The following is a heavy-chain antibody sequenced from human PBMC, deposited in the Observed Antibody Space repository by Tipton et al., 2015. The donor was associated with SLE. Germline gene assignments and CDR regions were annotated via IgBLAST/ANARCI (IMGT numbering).Heavy chain of an antibody. CDR2: IYYSGST. Sequence: TLSLTCTVSGGSISSSSYYWGWIRQPPGKGLEWIGSIYYSGSTYYNPSLKSRVTISVDTSKNQFSLKLSSVTAADTAVYYCARDPGGSSSHNWFDPWGQGTLVTVSS. J-gene: IGHJ5*02. CDR1: GGSISSSSYY. CDR3: ARDPGGSSSHNWFDP. V-gene: IGHV4-39*07. D-gene: IGHD6-13*01.